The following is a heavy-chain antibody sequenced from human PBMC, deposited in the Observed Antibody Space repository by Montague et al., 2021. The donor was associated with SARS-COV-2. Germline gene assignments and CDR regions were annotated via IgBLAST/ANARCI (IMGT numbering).Heavy chain of an antibody. J-gene: IGHJ3*01. V-gene: IGHV4-39*02. D-gene: IGHD3-22*01. CDR1: GGSITNNIDY. CDR2: IYHTGNT. Sequence: SKTLSLTCTVSGGSITNNIDYWAWIRQPPGKGLEWIGSIYHTGNTYYNPSLKSRVTISVVTSKNHFTLKLSSVTAAETAVYYCARLKRYFDSSGSPSAFDFWGQGTKVTVSS. CDR3: ARLKRYFDSSGSPSAFDF.